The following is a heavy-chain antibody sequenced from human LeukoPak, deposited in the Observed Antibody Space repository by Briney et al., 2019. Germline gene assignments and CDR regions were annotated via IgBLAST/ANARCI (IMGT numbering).Heavy chain of an antibody. J-gene: IGHJ4*02. CDR3: ARDRFWSGFDY. Sequence: PGGSLRLSCAASGFTFSSYSMNWVRQAPGKGLEWVSYISSSSSTIYYADSVKGRFTISRDNAKNSLYLQMNSLRAEDTAVYYCARDRFWSGFDYWGQGTLVTVSS. V-gene: IGHV3-48*04. CDR1: GFTFSSYS. D-gene: IGHD3-3*01. CDR2: ISSSSSTI.